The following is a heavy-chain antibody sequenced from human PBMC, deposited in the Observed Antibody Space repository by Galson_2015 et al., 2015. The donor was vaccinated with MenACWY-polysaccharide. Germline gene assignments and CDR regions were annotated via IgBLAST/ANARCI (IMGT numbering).Heavy chain of an antibody. V-gene: IGHV3-30-3*01. D-gene: IGHD2-2*01. J-gene: IGHJ6*02. Sequence: SLRLSCAASGFTFSSYAIHWVRQAPGKGLEWVAVISYDGSNKYYADSVKGQFTISRDNSKNTMYLQMNSLTAEDTAVYYCARTYCSRTTCYGMDVWGQGTTVTVSS. CDR2: ISYDGSNK. CDR1: GFTFSSYA. CDR3: ARTYCSRTTCYGMDV.